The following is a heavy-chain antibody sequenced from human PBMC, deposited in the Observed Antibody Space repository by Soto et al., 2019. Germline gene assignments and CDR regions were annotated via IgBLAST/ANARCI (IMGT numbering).Heavy chain of an antibody. CDR1: GYTFTSYG. CDR3: ARYVAARDYFDY. J-gene: IGHJ4*02. CDR2: IIAYNRNT. D-gene: IGHD6-6*01. Sequence: ASVKVSCKASGYTFTSYGISWVRQAPGQGLEWMGWIIAYNRNTNDAHKLQGRVTMTTDTSTRTAYMELRSLRSDDTAVYYCARYVAARDYFDYWSQGTLVTVPS. V-gene: IGHV1-18*01.